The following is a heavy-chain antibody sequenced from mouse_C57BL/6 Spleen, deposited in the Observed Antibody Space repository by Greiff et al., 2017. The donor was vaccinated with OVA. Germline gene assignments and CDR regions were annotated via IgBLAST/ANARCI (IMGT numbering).Heavy chain of an antibody. CDR2: IYPGDGDT. CDR1: GYAFSSSW. D-gene: IGHD2-4*01. J-gene: IGHJ3*01. CDR3: ARDYDYVFAY. V-gene: IGHV1-82*01. Sequence: QVQLKESGPELVKPGASVKISCKASGYAFSSSWMNWVKQRPGKGLEWIGRIYPGDGDTNYNGKFKGKATLTADKSSSTAYMQLSSLTSEDSAVYFCARDYDYVFAYWGQGTLVTVSA.